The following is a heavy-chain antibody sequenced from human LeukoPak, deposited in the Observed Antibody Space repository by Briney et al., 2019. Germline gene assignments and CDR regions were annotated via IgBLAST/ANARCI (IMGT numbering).Heavy chain of an antibody. CDR2: ISSISRTT. Sequence: PGGSLRLSCAGSGFMFSSYSMTWVRQAPGKGLEWIAYISSISRTTNYADSVRGRFTLSRDNGKSSLFLQMNSLRDEDTAIYYWAKGKYYSGWGQGTLVIVSS. CDR1: GFMFSSYS. V-gene: IGHV3-48*02. J-gene: IGHJ1*01. D-gene: IGHD3-10*01. CDR3: AKGKYYSG.